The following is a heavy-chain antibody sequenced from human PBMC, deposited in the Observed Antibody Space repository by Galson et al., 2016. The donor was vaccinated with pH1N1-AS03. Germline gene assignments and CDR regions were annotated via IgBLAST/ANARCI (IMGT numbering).Heavy chain of an antibody. V-gene: IGHV3-23*01. J-gene: IGHJ4*02. D-gene: IGHD4-23*01. Sequence: SLRLSCAPSGFNFRKFAMAWVRQAPGQGLEWISAISGSGETTKSADAVKGRFIVSRDNYKDTLYLQMSGLRVEDTAIYYCAKFGGGGWFLITQYDCWGQGTLVTVSS. CDR2: ISGSGETT. CDR3: AKFGGGGWFLITQYDC. CDR1: GFNFRKFA.